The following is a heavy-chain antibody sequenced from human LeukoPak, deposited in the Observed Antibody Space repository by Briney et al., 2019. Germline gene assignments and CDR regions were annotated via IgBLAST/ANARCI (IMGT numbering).Heavy chain of an antibody. V-gene: IGHV3-30*03. CDR2: ISYDGRNK. J-gene: IGHJ6*03. Sequence: GGSLRLSCAASGFTFSIYGMHWVRQAPGKELEWVAVISYDGRNKHYADSVKGRFTISRDNSKNTLYLQMNSLRDEDTAVYYCARVSSLYYYYMDVWGKGTTVTVSS. CDR3: ARVSSLYYYYMDV. CDR1: GFTFSIYG. D-gene: IGHD6-13*01.